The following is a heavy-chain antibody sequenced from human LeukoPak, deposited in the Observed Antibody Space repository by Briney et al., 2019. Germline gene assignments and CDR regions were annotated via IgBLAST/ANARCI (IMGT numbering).Heavy chain of an antibody. J-gene: IGHJ6*02. D-gene: IGHD6-19*01. Sequence: ASVNVSCKASGGTFSSYAISWVRQAPGQGPEWMGGIIPIFGTANYAQKFQGKVTITADESTSTAYMELSSLRSEDTAVYYCARAQYSSAGAGAYYYCGLDVWGQGTTVTVSS. CDR1: GGTFSSYA. CDR3: ARAQYSSAGAGAYYYCGLDV. V-gene: IGHV1-69*13. CDR2: IIPIFGTA.